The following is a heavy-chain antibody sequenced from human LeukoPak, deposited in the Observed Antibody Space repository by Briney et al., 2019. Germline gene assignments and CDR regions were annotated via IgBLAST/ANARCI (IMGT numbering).Heavy chain of an antibody. J-gene: IGHJ3*02. CDR3: ARGPVGGATYYDGDAFDI. Sequence: PSETLSLTCTVSGGSMSSYYWSWIRQSPGKGLEWIGYIYYSGSANYNPSLKSRVTISVDTSKNQFSLKLSSVTAVVTAVYYCARGPVGGATYYDGDAFDIWGQGTMVTVSS. D-gene: IGHD1-26*01. CDR2: IYYSGSA. V-gene: IGHV4-59*01. CDR1: GGSMSSYY.